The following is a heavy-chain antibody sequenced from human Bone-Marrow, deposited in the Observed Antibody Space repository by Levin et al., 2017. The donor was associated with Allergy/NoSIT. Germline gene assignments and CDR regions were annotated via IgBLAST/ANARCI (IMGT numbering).Heavy chain of an antibody. V-gene: IGHV1-46*01. D-gene: IGHD2-2*02. CDR2: INPSSGKT. CDR3: ATHGVPAAIDYYYYYLEV. J-gene: IGHJ6*03. Sequence: ASVKVSCKASGYILTRYYIHWVRQAPGQGLEWMGLINPSSGKTTYTQKFRGRVTMTRDTSTSTVHMEVNRLRSEDTAVYYCATHGVPAAIDYYYYYLEVWGKGTPVTVSS. CDR1: GYILTRYY.